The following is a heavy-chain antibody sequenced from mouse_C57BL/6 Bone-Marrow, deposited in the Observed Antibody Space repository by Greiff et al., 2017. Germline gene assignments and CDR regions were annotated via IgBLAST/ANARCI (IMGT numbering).Heavy chain of an antibody. CDR1: GYTFTSYG. CDR2: IYPRSGNT. V-gene: IGHV1-81*01. J-gene: IGHJ3*01. CDR3: SRMGYMVSSWFAY. D-gene: IGHD2-2*01. Sequence: QVQLQQSGAELARPGASVKLSCKASGYTFTSYGISWVKQRTGQGLEWIGEIYPRSGNTYYNEKIKGKAKLTADKSSRTAYMELRRLTSEDSAVYFCSRMGYMVSSWFAYWGQGTLGTVSA.